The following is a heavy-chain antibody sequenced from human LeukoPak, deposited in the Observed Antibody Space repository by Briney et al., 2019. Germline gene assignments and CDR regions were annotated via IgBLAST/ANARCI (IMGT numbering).Heavy chain of an antibody. CDR1: GGTFSSYA. Sequence: ASVKVSCKASGGTFSSYAISWVRQAPGQGLEWMGGIIPIFGTANYAQKFQGRVTITTDESTSTAYMELSSLGSEDTAVYYCARSRSGTGPRKYYYYYMDVWGKGTTVTVSS. CDR2: IIPIFGTA. V-gene: IGHV1-69*05. J-gene: IGHJ6*03. CDR3: ARSRSGTGPRKYYYYYMDV. D-gene: IGHD6-25*01.